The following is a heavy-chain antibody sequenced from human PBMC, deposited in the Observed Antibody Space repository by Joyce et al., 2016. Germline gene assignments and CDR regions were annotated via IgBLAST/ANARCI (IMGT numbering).Heavy chain of an antibody. D-gene: IGHD4-11*01. Sequence: QVQLQQWGAGLLKPSETLSLTCAIYGGSFGDYYYSWVRQPPGKGLEWIGDSDHTGSNNYNPSLKSRVTMSGDTASNQLSLRMNSMTAADTGVYYCARGFTGEAFDIWGQGTMVAVSS. CDR2: SDHTGSN. J-gene: IGHJ3*02. CDR1: GGSFGDYY. V-gene: IGHV4-34*01. CDR3: ARGFTGEAFDI.